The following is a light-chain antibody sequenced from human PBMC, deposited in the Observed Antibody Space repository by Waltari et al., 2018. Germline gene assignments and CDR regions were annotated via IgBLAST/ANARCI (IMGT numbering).Light chain of an antibody. CDR3: QQYGGSPYT. CDR2: GAS. V-gene: IGKV3-20*01. J-gene: IGKJ2*01. Sequence: EFVLTQSPGTLSLSPGERATLSCRASQSISSGYLAWYQQKPGQTPRLLIYGASIRAIGIPDRFSGSGPGTGFTLTISRLEPEDFAVYYCQQYGGSPYTFGQGTKLEIK. CDR1: QSISSGY.